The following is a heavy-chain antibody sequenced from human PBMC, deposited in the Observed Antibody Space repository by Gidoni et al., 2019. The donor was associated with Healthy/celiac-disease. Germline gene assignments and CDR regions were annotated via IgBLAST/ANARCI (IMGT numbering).Heavy chain of an antibody. V-gene: IGHV3-15*01. D-gene: IGHD3-22*01. CDR1: GFTFSNAG. J-gene: IGHJ3*02. CDR2: IKSKTDGGTT. CDR3: TTDHPYYYASGYAFDI. Sequence: EVQLVEAGGGLVKPGGSLRLSCAASGFTFSNAGMSWVRQAPGKGLEWVGRIKSKTDGGTTDYAAPVKGRFTISRDDSKNTLYLQMNSLKTEDTAVYYCTTDHPYYYASGYAFDIWGQGTMVTVSS.